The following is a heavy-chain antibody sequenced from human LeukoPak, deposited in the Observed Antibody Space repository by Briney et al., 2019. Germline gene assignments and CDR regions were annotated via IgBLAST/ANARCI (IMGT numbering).Heavy chain of an antibody. CDR3: ARQTGSGLFTLP. V-gene: IGHV4-34*01. J-gene: IGHJ4*02. Sequence: PSEILSLTCAVYGGSFSGYYWSWIRQPPGKGLEWIGEINHSGSTNYNPSLKSRVTISVDTSKNQISLRLTSVTATDTAMYYCARQTGSGLFTLPGGQGTLVTVSS. CDR1: GGSFSGYY. CDR2: INHSGST. D-gene: IGHD3/OR15-3a*01.